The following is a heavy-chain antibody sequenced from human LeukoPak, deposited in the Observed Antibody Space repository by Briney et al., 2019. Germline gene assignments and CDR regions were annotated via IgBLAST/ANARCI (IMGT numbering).Heavy chain of an antibody. J-gene: IGHJ4*02. Sequence: SETLSLTCAVYGGSFSGYYWSWIRQPPGKGLEWIGRINHSGSTSFNPSLKSRVTISVDTSKNQFSLKLSSVTAADTAVYYCAREMNYQDSTGYYLHYLDYWGQGTLVTVSS. CDR1: GGSFSGYY. CDR3: AREMNYQDSTGYYLHYLDY. CDR2: INHSGST. V-gene: IGHV4-34*01. D-gene: IGHD3-22*01.